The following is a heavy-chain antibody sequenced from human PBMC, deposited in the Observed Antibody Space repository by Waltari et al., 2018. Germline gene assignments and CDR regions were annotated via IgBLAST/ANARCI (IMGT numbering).Heavy chain of an antibody. V-gene: IGHV3-7*01. D-gene: IGHD1-26*01. CDR3: ATYEWELLIFDY. Sequence: EVQLVESGGGLVQPGGSLRLSCAASGFPFSSYWMRWVRQAPGKGLEWVANIKQDGSEKYYVDSVKGRFTISRDNAKNSLYLQMNSLRAEDTAVYYCATYEWELLIFDYWGQGTLVTVSS. CDR1: GFPFSSYW. CDR2: IKQDGSEK. J-gene: IGHJ4*02.